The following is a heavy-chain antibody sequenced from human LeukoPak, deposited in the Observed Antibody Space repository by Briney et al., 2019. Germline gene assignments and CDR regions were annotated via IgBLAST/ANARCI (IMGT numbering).Heavy chain of an antibody. CDR2: ISGSGGST. Sequence: GGSLRPSCAASGFTFSSYAMSWVRQAPGKGLEWVSAISGSGGSTYYADSVKGRFTISRDNSKNTLYLQMNSLRAEDTAVYYCAKGRAAAAGTFYFDYWGQGTLVTVSS. CDR3: AKGRAAAAGTFYFDY. J-gene: IGHJ4*02. V-gene: IGHV3-23*01. D-gene: IGHD6-13*01. CDR1: GFTFSSYA.